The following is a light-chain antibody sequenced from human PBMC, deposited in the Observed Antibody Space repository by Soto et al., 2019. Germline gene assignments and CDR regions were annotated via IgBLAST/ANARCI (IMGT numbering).Light chain of an antibody. CDR3: CSYVGASIYV. V-gene: IGLV2-23*01. CDR1: TSFVGTYNF. Sequence: QSVLTQPASVSGSAGQSITISCTGTTSFVGTYNFVSWYQQHPGKAPPVLIYEGTKRPSGVSNRFSGSTSGSTASLTISGLQTEDEADYYCCSYVGASIYVFGTGTKVTVL. J-gene: IGLJ1*01. CDR2: EGT.